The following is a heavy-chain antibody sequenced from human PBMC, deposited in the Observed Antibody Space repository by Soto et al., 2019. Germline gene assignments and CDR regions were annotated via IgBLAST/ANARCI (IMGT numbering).Heavy chain of an antibody. V-gene: IGHV1-69*01. CDR3: AREKLTGDGGYYYYGMDV. CDR1: GGTFSSYA. CDR2: IIPIFGTA. Sequence: QVQLVQSGAEVKKPGSSVKVSCKASGGTFSSYAISWVRQAPGQGLEWMGGIIPIFGTANYAQKFQGRVTITADESTSTAYMELSSLRSEHTAVYYCAREKLTGDGGYYYYGMDVWGQGTTVTVSS. J-gene: IGHJ6*02. D-gene: IGHD7-27*01.